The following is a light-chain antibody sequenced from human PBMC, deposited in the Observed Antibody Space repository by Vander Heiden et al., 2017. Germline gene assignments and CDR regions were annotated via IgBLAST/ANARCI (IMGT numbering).Light chain of an antibody. CDR2: DAS. CDR1: QSVSSY. V-gene: IGKV3-11*01. J-gene: IGKJ4*02. Sequence: VLTQSPATLSLSPGERATLSCRASQSVSSYLAWYQQKPGQAPRLRIYDASNRATGIPARFSGSGSWTDFTLTISSLEPEDFAVYDCQLTCYWPGLTFGAGTKVEIK. CDR3: QLTCYWPGLT.